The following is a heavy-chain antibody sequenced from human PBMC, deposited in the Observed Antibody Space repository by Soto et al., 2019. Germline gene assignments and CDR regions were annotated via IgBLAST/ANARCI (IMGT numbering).Heavy chain of an antibody. CDR2: IKHDGSDK. J-gene: IGHJ4*02. V-gene: IGHV3-7*01. CDR1: GFNFIGSW. D-gene: IGHD3-10*01. CDR3: ARNAGGSGSWFDY. Sequence: GGSLRLSCAASGFNFIGSWMSWVRQAPGKGLEWVANIKHDGSDKYYVDSAKGRFTISRDNAKNSLYVQMNSLRVEDTAVYYCARNAGGSGSWFDYWGQGILVTVSS.